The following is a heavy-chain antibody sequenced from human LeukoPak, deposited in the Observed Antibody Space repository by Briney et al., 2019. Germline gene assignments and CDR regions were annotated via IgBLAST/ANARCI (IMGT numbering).Heavy chain of an antibody. V-gene: IGHV4-34*01. Sequence: SETLSLTCAVYGGSFSGYYWSWIRQPPGKGLEWIGEINHSGSTNYNPSLKSRVTISVDTSKNQFSLKLSSVTAADTAVYYCARYPRYIVVVPAGMPSGMYVEYQGTAITVS. CDR2: INHSGST. CDR3: ARYPRYIVVVPAGMPSGMYV. CDR1: GGSFSGYY. J-gene: IGHJ6*02. D-gene: IGHD2-2*01.